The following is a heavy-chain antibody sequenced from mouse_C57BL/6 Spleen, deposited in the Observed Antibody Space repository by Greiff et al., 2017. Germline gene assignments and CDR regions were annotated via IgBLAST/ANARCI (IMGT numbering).Heavy chain of an antibody. V-gene: IGHV1-52*01. CDR2: IYPSDSDT. CDR3: GREDAYCGYGGFAG. J-gene: IGHJ3*01. D-gene: IGHD2-2*01. Sequence: VQLQQSGAELVRPGSSVKLSCKASGYTFTSSWMHWVKQRPIQGLEWIGNIYPSDSDTHYNQKFKDKATLTVDKSSSTAYMQLSSLTSEDSAVYYCGREDAYCGYGGFAGWGKGTLVTVSA. CDR1: GYTFTSSW.